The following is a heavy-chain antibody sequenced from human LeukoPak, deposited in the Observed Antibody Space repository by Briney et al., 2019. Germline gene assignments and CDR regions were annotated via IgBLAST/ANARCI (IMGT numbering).Heavy chain of an antibody. CDR1: GGSISSYY. Sequence: PSETLSLTCTVSGGSISSYYWSWIRQPPGKGLEWIGYIYYSGSTNYNPSLKSRVTISVDTSKNQFSLKLSSVTAADTAVYYCARVAKGVVVAARVMVSEPREFYYYYYMDVWGKGTTVTISS. V-gene: IGHV4-59*01. J-gene: IGHJ6*03. CDR3: ARVAKGVVVAARVMVSEPREFYYYYYMDV. CDR2: IYYSGST. D-gene: IGHD2-15*01.